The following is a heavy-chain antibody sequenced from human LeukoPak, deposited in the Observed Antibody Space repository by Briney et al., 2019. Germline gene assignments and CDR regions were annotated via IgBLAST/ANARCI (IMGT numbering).Heavy chain of an antibody. CDR2: LYYSGST. J-gene: IGHJ3*01. V-gene: IGHV4-59*01. D-gene: IGHD3-16*01. Sequence: SETLSLTCTVSGGSTSSYYWSWIRQPPGKGLDWIGSLYYSGSTNSNPSLKTRVTMSVDTYKNRFSLNLSSMTAADTAVYYCARANMIISAFDFWGQGTMVTVSS. CDR3: ARANMIISAFDF. CDR1: GGSTSSYY.